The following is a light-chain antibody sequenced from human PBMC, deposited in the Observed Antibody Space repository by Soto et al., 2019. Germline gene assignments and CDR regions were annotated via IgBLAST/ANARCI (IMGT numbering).Light chain of an antibody. J-gene: IGKJ5*01. CDR3: QQRNVWPPVT. V-gene: IGKV3-11*01. CDR1: QSVNSK. Sequence: TVITHSPATLSVSPRGRSTLSCRASQSVNSKLAWYQQKPGQAPRLLIYDASNRATGIPARFSGSGSGTDFTLTISSLEPEDSAVYYCQQRNVWPPVTFGQGTRLEI. CDR2: DAS.